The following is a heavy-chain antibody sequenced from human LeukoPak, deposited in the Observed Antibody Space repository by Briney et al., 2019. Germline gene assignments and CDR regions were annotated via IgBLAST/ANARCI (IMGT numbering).Heavy chain of an antibody. J-gene: IGHJ4*02. CDR3: AKDGQWELLTFDY. V-gene: IGHV3-30*02. D-gene: IGHD1-26*01. Sequence: PGGSLRLSCAASGFTFSSYGMHWVSQAPGKGLEWVAFIRYDGSNKYYADSVKGRFTISRDNSKNTLYLQMNSLRAEDTSVYYCAKDGQWELLTFDYWGQGTLVTVSS. CDR2: IRYDGSNK. CDR1: GFTFSSYG.